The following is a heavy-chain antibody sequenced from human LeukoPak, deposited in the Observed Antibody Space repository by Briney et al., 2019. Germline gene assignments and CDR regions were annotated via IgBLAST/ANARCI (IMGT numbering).Heavy chain of an antibody. CDR2: IYHSGNT. CDR3: VRIGAPTPRAFCDY. CDR1: AYSISGGYY. J-gene: IGHJ4*02. D-gene: IGHD2-15*01. Sequence: SETLSLTCTVSAYSISGGYYWGWIRQPPGKGLEWIGTIYHSGNTYYNPSLKSRLTISVDTSKNQFSLKLSSVTAADTAVYYCVRIGAPTPRAFCDYWGQGNMVTVSS. V-gene: IGHV4-38-2*02.